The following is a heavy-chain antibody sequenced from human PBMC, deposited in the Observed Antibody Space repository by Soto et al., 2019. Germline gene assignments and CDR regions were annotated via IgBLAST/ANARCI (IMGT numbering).Heavy chain of an antibody. D-gene: IGHD3-3*01. J-gene: IGHJ5*02. Sequence: LSLTFTVSGGSVSSGSFYWSWIRQPPGKGLEWIGFIYDNRTFNYNASLKSRVTISVDTSKHQFSLKLSSVTAADTAVYYCARGPGIRFLEWLSQYNWFDPWGQGTLVTVSS. CDR1: GGSVSSGSFY. CDR2: IYDNRTF. CDR3: ARGPGIRFLEWLSQYNWFDP. V-gene: IGHV4-61*01.